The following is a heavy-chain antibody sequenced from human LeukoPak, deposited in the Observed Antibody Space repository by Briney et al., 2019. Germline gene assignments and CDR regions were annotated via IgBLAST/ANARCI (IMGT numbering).Heavy chain of an antibody. V-gene: IGHV3-23*01. D-gene: IGHD2-2*02. Sequence: PGGSLRLSCAASGFTFSSYAMSWVRQAPGKGLEWVSAISGSGGSTYYADFVKGRFTISRDNSKNTLYLQMNSLRAEDTAVYYCAKGGYCSSTSCYTSWFDPWGQGTLVTVSS. CDR3: AKGGYCSSTSCYTSWFDP. CDR1: GFTFSSYA. J-gene: IGHJ5*02. CDR2: ISGSGGST.